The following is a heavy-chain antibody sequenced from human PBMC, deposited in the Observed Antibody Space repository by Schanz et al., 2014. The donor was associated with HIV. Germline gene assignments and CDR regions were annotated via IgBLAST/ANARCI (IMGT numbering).Heavy chain of an antibody. CDR1: GFSLNRYS. J-gene: IGHJ2*01. CDR2: ISSSGSTR. CDR3: ARDSSLAVADHWYLEL. D-gene: IGHD6-19*01. V-gene: IGHV3-48*02. Sequence: VQLVESGGGVVQPGRSLRLSCAASGFSLNRYSVNWVRQTPGKGLGWISYISSSGSTRQYADSMKGRFTISRDNAKNFVYLQMNSLRDEDTAVYYCARDSSLAVADHWYLELWGRGTLVTVSS.